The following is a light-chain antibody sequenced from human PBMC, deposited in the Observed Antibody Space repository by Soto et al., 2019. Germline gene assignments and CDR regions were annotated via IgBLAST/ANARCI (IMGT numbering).Light chain of an antibody. CDR2: WAS. V-gene: IGKV4-1*01. CDR1: QSVLYSSNNKNY. CDR3: QQYYSKVT. J-gene: IGKJ3*01. Sequence: DIVMTQSPDSLAVSLGERATINCTSSQSVLYSSNNKNYLAWYQQKPGQPPKLLIYWASTRESGVPDRFSGSGSGTDFTLTISSLQAEDVAVYYCQQYYSKVTFGPGTKVDI.